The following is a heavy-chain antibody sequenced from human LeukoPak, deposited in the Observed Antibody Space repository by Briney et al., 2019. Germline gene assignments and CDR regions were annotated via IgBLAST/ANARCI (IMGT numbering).Heavy chain of an antibody. CDR1: GFTFSSYE. J-gene: IGHJ3*02. Sequence: GGSLRLSCAASGFTFSSYEMNWVRQAPGKGLEWVSYITGSGSTIYYADSVKGRFTISRDNAKNSLYLQMNSLRAEDTAVYYCARERGGYYLDAFDIWGQGTMVTVSS. CDR3: ARERGGYYLDAFDI. CDR2: ITGSGSTI. V-gene: IGHV3-48*03. D-gene: IGHD3-22*01.